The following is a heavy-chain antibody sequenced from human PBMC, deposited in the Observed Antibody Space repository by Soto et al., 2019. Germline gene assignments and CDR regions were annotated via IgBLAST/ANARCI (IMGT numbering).Heavy chain of an antibody. CDR1: GASIRGFY. CDR2: IYATGTT. V-gene: IGHV4-4*07. J-gene: IGHJ5*02. D-gene: IGHD1-1*01. Sequence: LSLTCTVSGASIRGFYWSWIRKSAGKGLEWIGRIYATGTTDYNPSLKSRVMMSVDTSKKQFFLKLRCVTAADTAVYYCVRDGTKTLRDWFDPWGQGISVTVSS. CDR3: VRDGTKTLRDWFDP.